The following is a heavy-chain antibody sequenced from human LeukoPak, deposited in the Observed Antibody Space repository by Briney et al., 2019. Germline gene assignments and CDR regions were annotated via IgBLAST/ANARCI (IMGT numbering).Heavy chain of an antibody. V-gene: IGHV1-2*02. CDR3: ARVDIVVVVADY. D-gene: IGHD2-15*01. CDR2: INPNSGGT. CDR1: GYTFTGYY. Sequence: GASVKVPCKASGYTFTGYYMHWVRQAPGQGLEWMGWINPNSGGTNYAQKFQGRVTMTRDTSISTAYMELSRLRSDDTAVYYCARVDIVVVVADYWGQGTLVTVSS. J-gene: IGHJ4*02.